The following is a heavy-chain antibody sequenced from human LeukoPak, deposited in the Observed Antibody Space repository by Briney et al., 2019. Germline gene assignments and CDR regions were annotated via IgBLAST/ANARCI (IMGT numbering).Heavy chain of an antibody. J-gene: IGHJ4*02. CDR3: ARDRSLWFGDEKDY. V-gene: IGHV3-30*04. CDR2: ISHDGSNK. Sequence: GGSLRLSCAASGFTFSSYAMHWVRQAPGKGLEWVAVISHDGSNKYYADSVKGRFTISRDNSKNTLYLQMNSLRAEDTAVYYWARDRSLWFGDEKDYWGQGTLVTVSS. D-gene: IGHD3-10*01. CDR1: GFTFSSYA.